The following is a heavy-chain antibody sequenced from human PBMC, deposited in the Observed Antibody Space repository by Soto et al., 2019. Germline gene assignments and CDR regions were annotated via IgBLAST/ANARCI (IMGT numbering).Heavy chain of an antibody. J-gene: IGHJ4*02. Sequence: GGSLRLSCAGSGFTFRWFGMNWVRQAPGRGLEWVARISNDGSNEYYVDSVKGRLTTSRDNSKNTLYLQMDSLRAEDTAVYYCAKGEVRGIIPSYFDYWGLGTLVTVSS. CDR1: GFTFRWFG. CDR2: ISNDGSNE. CDR3: AKGEVRGIIPSYFDY. D-gene: IGHD3-10*01. V-gene: IGHV3-30*18.